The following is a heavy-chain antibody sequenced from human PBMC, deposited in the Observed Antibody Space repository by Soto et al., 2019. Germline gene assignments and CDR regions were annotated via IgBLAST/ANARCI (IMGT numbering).Heavy chain of an antibody. CDR1: GLTCSSYA. J-gene: IGHJ4*02. CDR3: ASATTPTEY. V-gene: IGHV3-23*01. Sequence: GGSLRLSCAASGLTCSSYAMVWVRQTPAKGLEWVAIIGASGSSTDYLDSVKGRFTISRDNSRNILFLQMNSLRAGDTAIYYCASATTPTEYWGQGTQVTVSS. CDR2: IGASGSST. D-gene: IGHD4-17*01.